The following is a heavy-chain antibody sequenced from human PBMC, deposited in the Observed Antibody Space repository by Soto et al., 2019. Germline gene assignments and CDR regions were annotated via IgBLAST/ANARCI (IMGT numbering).Heavy chain of an antibody. V-gene: IGHV4-39*01. CDR2: IYYSGST. CDR1: GGSISSSSYY. J-gene: IGHJ4*02. Sequence: SETLSLTCTVSGGSISSSSYYWGWIRQPPGKGLEWIGSIYYSGSTYYNPSLKSRVTISVDTSKNQFSLKLSSVTAADTAVYYCARRADSRYYFDYWGQGTLVTVSS. CDR3: ARRADSRYYFDY. D-gene: IGHD3-3*01.